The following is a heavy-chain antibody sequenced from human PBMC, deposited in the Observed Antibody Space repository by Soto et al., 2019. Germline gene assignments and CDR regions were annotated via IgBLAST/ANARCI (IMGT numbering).Heavy chain of an antibody. CDR2: IYYSGST. CDR1: GGSISSSSYY. Sequence: SETLSLTCTVSGGSISSSSYYWGWIRQPPGKGLEWIGSIYYSGSTYYNPSLKSRVTISVDTSKNQFSLKLSSVTAADTAVYYCARSSITMVRGVITEPTDSRRNWFDPWGQGTLVTVSS. CDR3: ARSSITMVRGVITEPTDSRRNWFDP. J-gene: IGHJ5*02. D-gene: IGHD3-10*01. V-gene: IGHV4-39*01.